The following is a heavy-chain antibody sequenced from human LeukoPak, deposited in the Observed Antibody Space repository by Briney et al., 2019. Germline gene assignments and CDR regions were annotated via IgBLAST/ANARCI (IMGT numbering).Heavy chain of an antibody. J-gene: IGHJ5*02. CDR1: GGTFSSYA. V-gene: IGHV1-69*05. CDR2: LTQFFRRT. CDR3: ATSESGRSWDWFAP. D-gene: IGHD3-10*01. Sequence: AASVKVSCKASGGTFSSYAISWVRQAPGQWLEWMGGLTQFFRRTNYTQKFQGRLTITTDESSSTACMELSDLRSDDTAVYYCATSESGRSWDWFAPWGQGTLVTVSS.